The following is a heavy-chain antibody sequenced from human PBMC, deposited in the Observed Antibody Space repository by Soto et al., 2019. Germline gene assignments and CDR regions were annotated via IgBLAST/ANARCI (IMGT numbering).Heavy chain of an antibody. V-gene: IGHV1-18*04. J-gene: IGHJ2*01. D-gene: IGHD2-15*01. CDR3: ARCYCSLGSCYTCWHFDL. Sequence: QVQLVQSGAEVKKPGASVRVSCKASGYTFTNYGISWVRQAPGQGLEWMGWVGPYNGNTDHAQNFQGRVTMTTDTSTNTAYMELGSLRPDDTALYYCARCYCSLGSCYTCWHFDLWGRGTLFTVSS. CDR1: GYTFTNYG. CDR2: VGPYNGNT.